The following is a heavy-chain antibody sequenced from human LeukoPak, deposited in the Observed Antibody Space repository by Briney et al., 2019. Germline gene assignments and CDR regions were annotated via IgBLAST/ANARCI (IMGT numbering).Heavy chain of an antibody. CDR1: GGSISSSSYY. V-gene: IGHV4-39*01. D-gene: IGHD1-20*01. Sequence: SETLSLTCTVSGGSISSSSYYWGWIRQPPGKGLEWIGSIYYSGSTYYNPSLKSRVTIFVDTSKNQFSLKLSSVTAADTALYYCARRITGTTSDSFDYWGQGTLVTVSS. CDR2: IYYSGST. CDR3: ARRITGTTSDSFDY. J-gene: IGHJ4*02.